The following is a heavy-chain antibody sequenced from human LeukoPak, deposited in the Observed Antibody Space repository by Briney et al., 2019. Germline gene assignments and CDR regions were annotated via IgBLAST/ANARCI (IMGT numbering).Heavy chain of an antibody. CDR3: AREIKTYGKGYGMDG. CDR2: MNPITGNT. V-gene: IGHV1-8*01. Sequence: ASVKVSCKASGYSFSSPDINWVRQAPGQGLEWMGWMNPITGNTGYAQKFQGRVTMTRNTSISTAYMELSSLTSEDTAVYYCAREIKTYGKGYGMDGWGQGTTVTVSS. D-gene: IGHD3-10*01. CDR1: GYSFSSPD. J-gene: IGHJ6*02.